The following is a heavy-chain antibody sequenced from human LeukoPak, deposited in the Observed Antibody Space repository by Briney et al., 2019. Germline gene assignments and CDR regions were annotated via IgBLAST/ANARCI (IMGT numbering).Heavy chain of an antibody. Sequence: SETLSLTCTVSGGSINSGAYYWSWIRQHPGKGLEWIGYIYYSGSNYYNPSLKSRVTISVDTSKNQFSLKLSSVTAADTAVYYCAGCSGGSPIDAFHIWGRGTMVTVSS. CDR3: AGCSGGSPIDAFHI. J-gene: IGHJ3*02. CDR2: IYYSGSN. CDR1: GGSINSGAYY. D-gene: IGHD2-15*01. V-gene: IGHV4-31*03.